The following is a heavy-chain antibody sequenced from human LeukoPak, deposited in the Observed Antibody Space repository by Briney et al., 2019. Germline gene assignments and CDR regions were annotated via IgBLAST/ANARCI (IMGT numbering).Heavy chain of an antibody. CDR1: GYRFTSYW. V-gene: IGHV5-51*01. J-gene: IGHJ1*01. CDR3: AKPYDDDSSGPLSH. CDR2: IYTGDFDT. D-gene: IGHD3-22*01. Sequence: GASLQISCNGSGYRFTSYWTGWVRPLTGQGLEWMGIIYTGDFDTRYSPSFKGQVTISADKSISTAYLQWSRLMASDTAMYYCAKPYDDDSSGPLSHWGQGTLVTVSS.